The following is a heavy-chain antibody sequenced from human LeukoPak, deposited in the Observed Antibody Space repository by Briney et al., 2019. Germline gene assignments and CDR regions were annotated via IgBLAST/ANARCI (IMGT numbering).Heavy chain of an antibody. Sequence: SETLSLTCTVSGGSISSYFWSWIRQPAGKGLEWIGRIYTSGSTNYNPTLKSRVTMSVDTSKNQFSLKLSSVTAADTAVYYCARGTAVAATDYWGQGTLVTVSS. V-gene: IGHV4-4*07. CDR3: ARGTAVAATDY. J-gene: IGHJ4*02. CDR2: IYTSGST. CDR1: GGSISSYF. D-gene: IGHD6-19*01.